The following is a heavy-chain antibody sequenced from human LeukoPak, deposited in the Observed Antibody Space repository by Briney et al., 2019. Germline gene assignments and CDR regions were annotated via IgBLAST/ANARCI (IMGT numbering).Heavy chain of an antibody. Sequence: PSETLSLTCTGSGGSITSSSYYWGWIRQPPGRGLEWIGSIYFSGNTYYNPSLKSRLTISVDTSKSQFSLKVNSVTAADTAVYYCARDGLGYCSSTSCLYWYFDLWGRGTLVTVSS. V-gene: IGHV4-39*07. CDR3: ARDGLGYCSSTSCLYWYFDL. CDR2: IYFSGNT. CDR1: GGSITSSSYY. J-gene: IGHJ2*01. D-gene: IGHD2-2*01.